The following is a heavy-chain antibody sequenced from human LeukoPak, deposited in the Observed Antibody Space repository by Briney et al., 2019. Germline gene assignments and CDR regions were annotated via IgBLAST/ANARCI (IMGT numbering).Heavy chain of an antibody. Sequence: ASVKVSCKAAGYTFTNYGVIWVRQAPGQGLEGMGWINIYIGNPNCAQNFKGRVTMTTENSTSTAYMELRSLRSDDTAVYYCARNSPRDIAGRQFLPGVLALLSQCDNCFDPWGQGTLVSVSS. J-gene: IGHJ5*02. V-gene: IGHV1-18*04. CDR2: INIYIGNP. CDR3: ARNSPRDIAGRQFLPGVLALLSQCDNCFDP. D-gene: IGHD3-3*02. CDR1: GYTFTNYG.